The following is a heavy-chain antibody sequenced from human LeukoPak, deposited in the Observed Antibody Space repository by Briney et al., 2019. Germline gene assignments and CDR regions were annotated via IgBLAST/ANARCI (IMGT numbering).Heavy chain of an antibody. D-gene: IGHD6-13*01. V-gene: IGHV4-34*01. CDR1: SGSFSGYY. Sequence: SETLSLTCAVYSGSFSGYYWSWIRQPPGKGPEWIGEINHSGSTNYNPSLKSRVTISVDTSKNQFSLKLSSVTAADTAVYYCARGYNSSSLRDFDYWGQGTLVTVSS. J-gene: IGHJ4*02. CDR2: INHSGST. CDR3: ARGYNSSSLRDFDY.